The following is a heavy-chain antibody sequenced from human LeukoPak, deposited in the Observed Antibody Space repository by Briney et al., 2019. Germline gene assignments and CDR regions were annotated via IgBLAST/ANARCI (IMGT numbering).Heavy chain of an antibody. Sequence: SETLSLTCTVSGGSITSSSYYWGWIRQPPGKGLEWIGSVYYSGNTYYNSSLKSRVTISIDPSKNRFSLKLTSVTAADTAIYYCARVVASTSIDSWGQGTLVTVSS. J-gene: IGHJ4*02. CDR3: ARVVASTSIDS. D-gene: IGHD2-15*01. V-gene: IGHV4-39*07. CDR2: VYYSGNT. CDR1: GGSITSSSYY.